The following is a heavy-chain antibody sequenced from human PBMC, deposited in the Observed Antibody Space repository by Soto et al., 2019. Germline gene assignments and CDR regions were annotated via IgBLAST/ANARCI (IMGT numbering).Heavy chain of an antibody. V-gene: IGHV4-30-2*01. CDR1: GGSISSGGYS. Sequence: QLQLQESGSGLVRPSQTLSLTCAVSGGSISSGGYSWNWIRQPPGKGLEWIGYIYHSGSTLYNPSPKRRRIISVAKPRTGFSLTRSSVIAADTDGDYYARAHLGGSWLDPWGQGTLVTVSS. D-gene: IGHD3-16*01. CDR2: IYHSGST. CDR3: ARAHLGGSWLDP. J-gene: IGHJ5*02.